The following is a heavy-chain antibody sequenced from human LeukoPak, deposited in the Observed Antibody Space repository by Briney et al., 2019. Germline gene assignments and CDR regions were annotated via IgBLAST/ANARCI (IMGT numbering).Heavy chain of an antibody. Sequence: ASVKVSCKASGYTFTGYYMHWVRQAPGQGLEWMGWINPNSGGTNYAQKFQGRVTMTRDTSISTAYLQWSSLKVSDTAMYYCATSKWLPRTEYYYYMDVWGKGTTVTVSS. V-gene: IGHV1-2*02. CDR1: GYTFTGYY. CDR3: ATSKWLPRTEYYYYMDV. CDR2: INPNSGGT. D-gene: IGHD3-22*01. J-gene: IGHJ6*03.